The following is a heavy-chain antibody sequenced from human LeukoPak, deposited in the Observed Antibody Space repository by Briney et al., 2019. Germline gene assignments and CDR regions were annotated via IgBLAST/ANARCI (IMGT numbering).Heavy chain of an antibody. CDR2: ISGSGGDT. CDR1: GFTFSNFA. Sequence: PGGSLRLSCAASGFTFSNFAMSWVRQAPGKGLERVSAISGSGGDTYYADSVKGRFTISRDNAKSTLYLQMNSLRAEDTALYYCAKDTLLLLYWGQGTLVTVSS. J-gene: IGHJ4*02. D-gene: IGHD3-22*01. CDR3: AKDTLLLLY. V-gene: IGHV3-23*01.